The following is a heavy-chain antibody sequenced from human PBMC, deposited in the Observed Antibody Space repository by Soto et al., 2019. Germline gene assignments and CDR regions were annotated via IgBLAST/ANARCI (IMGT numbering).Heavy chain of an antibody. V-gene: IGHV1-2*02. CDR2: INPNSGGT. D-gene: IGHD3-3*01. CDR3: ARDTYYDFWSGYYSVTGMDV. Sequence: ASVKVSCKASGYTFTDDYMHCVRQAPGQGLEWMAAINPNSGGTIYAQKEQGRVTMTRDTSATTASMELSRMRSDDTAVYYCARDTYYDFWSGYYSVTGMDVWGQATPVTVSS. J-gene: IGHJ6*01. CDR1: GYTFTDDY.